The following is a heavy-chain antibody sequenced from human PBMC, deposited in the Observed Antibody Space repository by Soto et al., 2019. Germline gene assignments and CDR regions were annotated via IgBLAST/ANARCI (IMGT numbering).Heavy chain of an antibody. J-gene: IGHJ6*03. CDR2: IIAIQSTA. Sequence: QVQLVQSGAEVKKPGSSVKVSCEASGGSFSSYIFTWVRQAPGQGLEWMGRIIAIQSTANYALKFQDRVTITSDNSTDPADMALRRLRPADTALYYCAQCMVFGNEAYMDVCGKGAPGTVSS. CDR3: AQCMVFGNEAYMDV. V-gene: IGHV1-69*08. CDR1: GGSFSSYI. D-gene: IGHD1-1*01.